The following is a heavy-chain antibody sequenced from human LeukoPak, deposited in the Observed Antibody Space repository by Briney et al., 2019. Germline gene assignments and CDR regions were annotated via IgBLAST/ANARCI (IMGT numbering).Heavy chain of an antibody. CDR1: GFTFSSYG. J-gene: IGHJ4*02. D-gene: IGHD6-13*01. CDR2: ISGSGSST. CDR3: AKQSAGSAAWYSLHYDF. V-gene: IGHV3-23*01. Sequence: GGSLRLSCAASGFTFSSYGMHWVRQAPGEGLEWVSGISGSGSSTYYADSVKGRFTLSRDNSKHTLYLQMNGLRAEDTAVYFCAKQSAGSAAWYSLHYDFWGQGTLVTVSS.